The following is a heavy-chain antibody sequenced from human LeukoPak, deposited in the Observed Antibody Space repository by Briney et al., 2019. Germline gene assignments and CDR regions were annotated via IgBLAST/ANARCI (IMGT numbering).Heavy chain of an antibody. J-gene: IGHJ4*02. Sequence: PSETLSLTCAVYGGSFSGYYWSWIRQPPGKGLEWIGEINHSGSTNYNPSLKSRVAISVDTAKNQFSLKLSSVTAADTGVYYCARSNYYDSSSYWDYWGQGSLVTVSS. CDR2: INHSGST. CDR3: ARSNYYDSSSYWDY. CDR1: GGSFSGYY. D-gene: IGHD3-22*01. V-gene: IGHV4-34*01.